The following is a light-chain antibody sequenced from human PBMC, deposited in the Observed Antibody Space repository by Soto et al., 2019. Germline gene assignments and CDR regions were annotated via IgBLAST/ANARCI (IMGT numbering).Light chain of an antibody. CDR3: ATWHTILSGGV. V-gene: IGLV1-51*02. Sequence: QSVLTQPPSVSAAPGQKVTISCSGSSSNIENNYVSWYRQLPGTAPKLLIYENNKRPSGFPDRFSASKSATSATLGISSLEAGDEADYYCATWHTILSGGVFGTATKLTVL. CDR2: ENN. J-gene: IGLJ1*01. CDR1: SSNIENNY.